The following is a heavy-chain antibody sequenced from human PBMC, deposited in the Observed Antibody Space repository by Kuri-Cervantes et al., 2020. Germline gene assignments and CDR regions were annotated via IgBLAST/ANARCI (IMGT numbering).Heavy chain of an antibody. CDR1: GGSVSSGSYY. CDR3: ARDPPGPRITVTGPVY. CDR2: IYHSGTT. Sequence: GSLRLSCTVSGGSVSSGSYYWSWIRQPPGKGLEWIGSIYHSGTTYYNPSLQSRLTISLDKSKNHFSLRLSSVTAADTAIYYCARDPPGPRITVTGPVYWGQGTLVTVSS. D-gene: IGHD6-19*01. J-gene: IGHJ4*02. V-gene: IGHV4-39*02.